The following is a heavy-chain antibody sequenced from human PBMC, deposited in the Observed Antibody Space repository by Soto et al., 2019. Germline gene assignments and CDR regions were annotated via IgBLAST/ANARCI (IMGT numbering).Heavy chain of an antibody. V-gene: IGHV1-69*13. CDR1: GGTFSSYA. Sequence: GASVKVSCKASGGTFSSYAISWVRQAPGQGLEWMGGIIPIFGTANYAQKFQGRVTITADESTSTAYMELSSLRSEDTAVYYCARDLFDIMATITTYYYYGMDVWGQGTTVTVSS. CDR2: IIPIFGTA. J-gene: IGHJ6*02. CDR3: ARDLFDIMATITTYYYYGMDV. D-gene: IGHD5-12*01.